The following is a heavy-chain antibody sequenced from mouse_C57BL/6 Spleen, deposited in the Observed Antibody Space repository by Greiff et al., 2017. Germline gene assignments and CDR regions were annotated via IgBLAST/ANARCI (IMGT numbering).Heavy chain of an antibody. J-gene: IGHJ3*01. D-gene: IGHD2-5*01. Sequence: DVKLVESGGDLVKPGGSLKLSCAASGFTFSSYGMSWVRQTPDKRLEWVATISSGGSYTYYPDSVKGRFTISRDNAKNTLYLQMSSLKSEDTAMYYCADYSNYRAWFAYWGQGTLVTVSA. CDR1: GFTFSSYG. CDR3: ADYSNYRAWFAY. CDR2: ISSGGSYT. V-gene: IGHV5-6*02.